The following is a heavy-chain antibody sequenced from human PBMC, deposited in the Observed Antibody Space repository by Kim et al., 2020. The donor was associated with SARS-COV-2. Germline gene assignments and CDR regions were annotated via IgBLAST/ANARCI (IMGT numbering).Heavy chain of an antibody. CDR1: GFSFSDAW. CDR3: ARAQTGSDPFDV. Sequence: GGSLRLSCTASGFSFSDAWMHWVRRAPGQGPMLVSRINADGSHTVYADAVKGRFTISRDNARNTVFLQMNSLRDDDTAIYYCARAQTGSDPFDVWGQGTMVTVSS. J-gene: IGHJ3*01. D-gene: IGHD1-26*01. V-gene: IGHV3-74*01. CDR2: INADGSHT.